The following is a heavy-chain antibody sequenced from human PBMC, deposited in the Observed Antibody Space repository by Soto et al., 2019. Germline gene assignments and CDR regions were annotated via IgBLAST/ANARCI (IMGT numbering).Heavy chain of an antibody. CDR3: ARGFRTLDS. V-gene: IGHV3-23*01. CDR2: ISGSGTST. J-gene: IGHJ4*02. CDR1: GFTFSSYA. Sequence: GGSLRLSCAASGFTFSSYAMTWVRQAPGKGLEWVSVISGSGTSTYYADAVKGRFTISRDNSKNTLYLQMNSLRGEDTALYFCARGFRTLDSCGQGTLVTVSS.